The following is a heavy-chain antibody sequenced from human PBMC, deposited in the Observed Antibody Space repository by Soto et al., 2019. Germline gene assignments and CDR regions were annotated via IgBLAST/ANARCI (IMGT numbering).Heavy chain of an antibody. CDR1: GFTFTSYV. CDR2: ISGGGETT. D-gene: IGHD2-21*01. CDR3: AKKSPCYSPFEC. V-gene: IGHV3-23*01. J-gene: IGHJ4*02. Sequence: EVQLLESGGALLQPGGSLRLSCAASGFTFTSYVMSWVRQAPGKGLEWVSTISGGGETTQYAESVEGRFTIARDNAKNTLYLQMNRLTSEDTAVYYGAKKSPCYSPFECCGQGTLVTVSS.